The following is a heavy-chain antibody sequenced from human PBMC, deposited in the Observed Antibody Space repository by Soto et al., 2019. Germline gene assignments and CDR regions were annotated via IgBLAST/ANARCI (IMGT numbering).Heavy chain of an antibody. Sequence: SETLSLTCTVSGGSISSYYWSWIRQPPGKGLEWIGYIYYSGSTNYNPSLKSRVTISVDTSKNQFSLKLSSVTAADTAVYYCARWRYSSGRRNYFDYWGQGTLVTVSS. V-gene: IGHV4-59*01. J-gene: IGHJ4*02. D-gene: IGHD6-19*01. CDR2: IYYSGST. CDR3: ARWRYSSGRRNYFDY. CDR1: GGSISSYY.